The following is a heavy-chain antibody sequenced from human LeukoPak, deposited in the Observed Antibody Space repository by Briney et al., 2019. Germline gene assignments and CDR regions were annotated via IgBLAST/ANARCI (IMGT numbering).Heavy chain of an antibody. J-gene: IGHJ5*02. CDR2: IYYSGST. Sequence: PSETLSLTCTVSGGSISSYYWSWIRQPPGKGLEWIGYIYYSGSTNYNPSLKSRVTISVDTSKNQFSLKLSSATAADTAVYYCARERGRFSWSNWFDPWGQGTLVTVSS. V-gene: IGHV4-59*01. CDR3: ARERGRFSWSNWFDP. CDR1: GGSISSYY. D-gene: IGHD3-3*01.